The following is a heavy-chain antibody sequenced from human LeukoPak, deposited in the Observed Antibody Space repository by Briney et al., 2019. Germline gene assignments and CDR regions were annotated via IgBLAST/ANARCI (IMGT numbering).Heavy chain of an antibody. D-gene: IGHD3-22*01. CDR3: ATVRSSSDYYYVDH. V-gene: IGHV3-33*08. J-gene: IGHJ5*02. Sequence: GGSLRLSCAASGFTFSSYGMYWVRQAPGKGLERVAVIWYDGRNKLYADSVKGRFTISRGNSKNMLYLQMNSLRAEDTAVYYCATVRSSSDYYYVDHWGQGTLVTVSS. CDR2: IWYDGRNK. CDR1: GFTFSSYG.